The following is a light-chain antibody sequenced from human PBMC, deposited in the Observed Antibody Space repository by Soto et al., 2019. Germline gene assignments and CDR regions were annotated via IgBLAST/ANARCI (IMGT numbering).Light chain of an antibody. CDR2: GAS. CDR3: QQYNNWPPWT. J-gene: IGKJ1*01. Sequence: IVITQSASTVSVSPGERATLSCRASQSVSSNLAWYQQKPGQAPRLLIYGASTRATGIPARFSGSGSGTEFTLTISSLQSEDFAVYYCQQYNNWPPWTFGQGTKVDIK. V-gene: IGKV3-15*01. CDR1: QSVSSN.